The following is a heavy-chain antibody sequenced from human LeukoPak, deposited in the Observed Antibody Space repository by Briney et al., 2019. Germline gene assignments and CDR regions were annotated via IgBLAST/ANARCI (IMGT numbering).Heavy chain of an antibody. V-gene: IGHV3-23*01. CDR2: ISGSGDNT. Sequence: GGSLRLSCAASGFTVSSNYMSWVRQAPGKGLEWVSGISGSGDNTYYADSVKGRFTISRDNSKNTLYLQTNSLRADDTAVYYCAKGGLVHRFDPWGQGTLVTVSS. J-gene: IGHJ5*02. CDR3: AKGGLVHRFDP. CDR1: GFTVSSNY.